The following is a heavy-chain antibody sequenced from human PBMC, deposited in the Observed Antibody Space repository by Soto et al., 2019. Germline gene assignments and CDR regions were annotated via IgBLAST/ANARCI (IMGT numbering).Heavy chain of an antibody. D-gene: IGHD3-16*01. V-gene: IGHV3-23*01. CDR2: ISGSGGST. CDR3: ACPVTPYTYYYYGMDV. CDR1: GFTFSSYA. Sequence: PGGSLRLSCAASGFTFSSYAMSWVRQAPGKGLEWVSAISGSGGSTYYADSVKGRFTISRDNSKNTLYLQMNSLRAEDTAVYYCACPVTPYTYYYYGMDVWGQGTTVTVSS. J-gene: IGHJ6*02.